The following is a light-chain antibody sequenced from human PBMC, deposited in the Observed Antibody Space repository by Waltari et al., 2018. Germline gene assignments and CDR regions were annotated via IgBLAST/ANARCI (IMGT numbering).Light chain of an antibody. J-gene: IGKJ4*01. CDR3: QQYNRWPPLT. Sequence: EVVMTQSPAALSVSPGERVTLSCKASQNIDNNLALYQQKPEQSPRLLIYGASTRATGVPARFSGSGSGTEFTLTISILQSEDCAVFYCQQYNRWPPLTFGGGTKVEIK. CDR2: GAS. V-gene: IGKV3-15*01. CDR1: QNIDNN.